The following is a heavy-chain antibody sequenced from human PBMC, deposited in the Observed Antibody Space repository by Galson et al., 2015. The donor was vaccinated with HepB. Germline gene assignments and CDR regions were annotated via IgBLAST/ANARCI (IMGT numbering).Heavy chain of an antibody. Sequence: SVKVSCKASGYTFTSYAMHWVRQAPGQRLEWMGWINAGNGNTKYSQKFQGRVTITRDTSASTAYMELSSLRSEDTAVYYCASFFDSGSYYMHRRGDAFDIWGQGTMVTVSS. V-gene: IGHV1-3*01. J-gene: IGHJ3*02. CDR1: GYTFTSYA. CDR3: ASFFDSGSYYMHRRGDAFDI. D-gene: IGHD1-26*01. CDR2: INAGNGNT.